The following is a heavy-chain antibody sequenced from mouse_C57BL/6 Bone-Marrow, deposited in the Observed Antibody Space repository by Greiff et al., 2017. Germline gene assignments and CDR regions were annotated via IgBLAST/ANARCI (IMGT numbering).Heavy chain of an antibody. CDR3: ARDRGGASTMVTRFDY. J-gene: IGHJ2*01. V-gene: IGHV5-4*01. Sequence: DVMLVESGGGLVKPGGSLKLSCAASGFTFSSYAMSWVRQTPEKRLEWVATISDGGSYTYYPDNVKGRFTISRDNAKNNLYLQMSHLKSEDTAMYYCARDRGGASTMVTRFDYWGQGTTLTVSS. CDR1: GFTFSSYA. CDR2: ISDGGSYT. D-gene: IGHD2-2*01.